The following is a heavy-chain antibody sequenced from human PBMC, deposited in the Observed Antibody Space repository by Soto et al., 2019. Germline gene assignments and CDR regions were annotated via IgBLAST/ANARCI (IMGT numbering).Heavy chain of an antibody. CDR1: GGSISSGDYY. D-gene: IGHD3-3*01. Sequence: SETLSLTCTVSGGSISSGDYYWSWIRQPPGKGLEWIGYIYYSGSTYYNPSLKSRVTISVDTSKNQFSLKLSSVTAADTAVYYCARVSLEWTALDGMDVWGQGTTVTVSS. V-gene: IGHV4-30-4*01. CDR3: ARVSLEWTALDGMDV. CDR2: IYYSGST. J-gene: IGHJ6*02.